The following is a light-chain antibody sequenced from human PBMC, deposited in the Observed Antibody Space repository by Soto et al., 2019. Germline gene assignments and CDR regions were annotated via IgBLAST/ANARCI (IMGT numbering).Light chain of an antibody. J-gene: IGKJ3*01. Sequence: EIVLTQSPATLSLSPGERAILSCRASQSVGTYLAWYQQKPGQAPRLLIYDASNRATGITARFGGSGSGTDFTLTIKSLEPEDFAVYYCQQRSNWPGTFGPGTKVDIK. CDR3: QQRSNWPGT. CDR1: QSVGTY. CDR2: DAS. V-gene: IGKV3-11*01.